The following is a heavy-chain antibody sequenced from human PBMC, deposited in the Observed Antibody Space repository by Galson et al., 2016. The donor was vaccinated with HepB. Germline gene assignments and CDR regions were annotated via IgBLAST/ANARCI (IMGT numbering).Heavy chain of an antibody. V-gene: IGHV1-18*01. CDR2: NSITGNR. D-gene: IGHD3/OR15-3a*01. Sequence: SVKVSCKASGYSFISHGISWVRQAPGQGPEWMSWNSITGNRETAQRFQGRLTMTTDTSATTAYMERTSLTSYDTAVYYCARDFCTGDGGGETCYHGLAFWGQGTPVTVSS. CDR3: ARDFCTGDGGGETCYHGLAF. CDR1: GYSFISHG. J-gene: IGHJ4*02.